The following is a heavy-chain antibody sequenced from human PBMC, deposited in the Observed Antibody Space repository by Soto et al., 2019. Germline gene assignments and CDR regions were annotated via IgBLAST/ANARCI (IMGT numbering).Heavy chain of an antibody. CDR3: ARSTVITTNLDN. V-gene: IGHV1-2*02. Sequence: QVQLVQCGAEVKMPGASVKVSCKASGDTFTGYYMHWVRQAPGQGLEWMGWISPNSGGTNYAQKFQGRVTMTRDTSISTAYMELSRLRSDDTAIYYCARSTVITTNLDNWGQGTLVTVSS. D-gene: IGHD4-17*01. J-gene: IGHJ4*02. CDR1: GDTFTGYY. CDR2: ISPNSGGT.